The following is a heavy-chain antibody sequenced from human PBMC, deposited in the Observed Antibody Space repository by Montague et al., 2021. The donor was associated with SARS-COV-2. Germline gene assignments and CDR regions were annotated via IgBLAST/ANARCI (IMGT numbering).Heavy chain of an antibody. Sequence: SETLSLTCTVSGGSISSYYWNWIRQPPGKGLEWIGYIYYSGRTNXXPSLKSRVTISVDTSKNQFSLKLSSVTAADTAVYYCARGGGSGYRYYFDYWGQGSLVTASS. V-gene: IGHV4-59*01. D-gene: IGHD3-22*01. CDR3: ARGGGSGYRYYFDY. J-gene: IGHJ4*02. CDR2: IYYSGRT. CDR1: GGSISSYY.